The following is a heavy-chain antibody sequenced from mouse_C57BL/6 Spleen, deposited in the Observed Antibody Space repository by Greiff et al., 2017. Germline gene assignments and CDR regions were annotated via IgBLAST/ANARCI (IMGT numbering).Heavy chain of an antibody. CDR2: IYPGDGDT. V-gene: IGHV1-80*01. D-gene: IGHD2-4*01. CDR1: GYAFSSDW. CDR3: ARSAYYDYDGYAMDY. Sequence: VKLQESGAELVKPGASVKISCKASGYAFSSDWMNWVKQRPGKGLEWIGQIYPGDGDTNYNGKFKGKATLTADKSSSTAYMQLSSLTSEDSAVYFCARSAYYDYDGYAMDYWGQGTSVTVSS. J-gene: IGHJ4*01.